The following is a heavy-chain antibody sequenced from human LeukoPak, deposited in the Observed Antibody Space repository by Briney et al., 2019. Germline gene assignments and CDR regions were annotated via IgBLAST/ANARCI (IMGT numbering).Heavy chain of an antibody. CDR2: INHGGST. V-gene: IGHV4-34*01. CDR1: SENFSIYF. Sequence: SETLSLTCSVCSENFSIYFYSWIRQPPGKGLEWVGEINHGGSTSYNPSLKSRVTISVDTSKNQFSLRLSSVTAADTAVYYCARHSTYYYDSSGPRGHAFDLWGQGRMVTVSS. CDR3: ARHSTYYYDSSGPRGHAFDL. J-gene: IGHJ3*01. D-gene: IGHD3-22*01.